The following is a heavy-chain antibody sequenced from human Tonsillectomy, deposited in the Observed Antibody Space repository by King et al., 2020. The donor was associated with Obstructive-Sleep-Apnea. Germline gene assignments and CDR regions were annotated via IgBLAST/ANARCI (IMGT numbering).Heavy chain of an antibody. CDR3: AILYGNKDVDFDY. V-gene: IGHV5-51*01. Sequence: QLVQSGAEVKKPGESLKISCKGSGYSFTNYWIGWVRQMPGKGLEWMAIIQPGDSGTRYSPSLQGQVTISADKSIDTAYLQWSSLKASDTAMYYCAILYGNKDVDFDYWGQGTLVTVSS. D-gene: IGHD3-16*01. J-gene: IGHJ4*02. CDR2: IQPGDSGT. CDR1: GYSFTNYW.